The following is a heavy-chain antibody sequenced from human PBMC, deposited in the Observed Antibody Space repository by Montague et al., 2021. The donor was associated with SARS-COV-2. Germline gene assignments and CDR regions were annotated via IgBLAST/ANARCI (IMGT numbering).Heavy chain of an antibody. CDR1: GGSISSGGYY. CDR2: IYYSGST. V-gene: IGHV4-39*07. J-gene: IGHJ6*02. Sequence: SETLSLTCTVSGGSISSGGYYWSWIRQPPGKGLEWIGSIYYSGSTYYXSSLKSRVTISVDTSKNQFSLKLSSVTAADTAVYYCARVGRQQLVRLSGMDVWGQGTTVTVSS. D-gene: IGHD6-13*01. CDR3: ARVGRQQLVRLSGMDV.